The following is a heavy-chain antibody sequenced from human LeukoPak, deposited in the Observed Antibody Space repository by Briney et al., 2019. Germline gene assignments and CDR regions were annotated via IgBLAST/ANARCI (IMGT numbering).Heavy chain of an antibody. Sequence: SETLSLTCTVSGGSVSSGSYYWSWIRQPPGKGLEWIGYIYYSGSTNYNPSLKSRVTISLDTSKNQFSLKLTSVTAADTAVYYCASQKLLWFGELSYFDYWGQGTLVTVSS. J-gene: IGHJ4*02. D-gene: IGHD3-10*01. CDR3: ASQKLLWFGELSYFDY. CDR2: IYYSGST. CDR1: GGSVSSGSYY. V-gene: IGHV4-61*01.